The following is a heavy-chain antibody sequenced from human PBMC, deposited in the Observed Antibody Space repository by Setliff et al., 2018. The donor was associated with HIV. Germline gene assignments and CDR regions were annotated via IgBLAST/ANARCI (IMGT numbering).Heavy chain of an antibody. J-gene: IGHJ4*02. CDR3: AKEGDRYGLDLDY. V-gene: IGHV1-3*04. CDR2: INTANYKT. Sequence: GASVKVSCKASGYIFSSYTMHWVRQAPGQRLEWMGWINTANYKTKYSQKFQGSVTVTRDTSASTAYMELSSLRSEDTAVYYCAKEGDRYGLDLDYWGQGTLVTVSS. D-gene: IGHD5-18*01. CDR1: GYIFSSYT.